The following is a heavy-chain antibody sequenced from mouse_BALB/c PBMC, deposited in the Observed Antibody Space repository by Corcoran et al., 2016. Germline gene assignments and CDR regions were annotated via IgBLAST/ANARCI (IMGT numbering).Heavy chain of an antibody. CDR3: ARAHYYGYFDN. CDR2: IDPANGNT. J-gene: IGHJ2*01. V-gene: IGHV14-3*02. CDR1: GFNIKDTY. Sequence: EVQLQQSGAELVKPGASVKLSCTASGFNIKDTYMHWVKQRPEQGLEWIGRIDPANGNTKYDPKFQGKATITADTSSNTAYLQLSSLTSEDTAVYYCARAHYYGYFDNWGQGTTLTVSS. D-gene: IGHD1-2*01.